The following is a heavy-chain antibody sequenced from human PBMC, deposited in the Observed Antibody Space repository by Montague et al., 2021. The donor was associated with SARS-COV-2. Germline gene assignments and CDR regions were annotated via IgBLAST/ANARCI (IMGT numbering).Heavy chain of an antibody. Sequence: SETLSLTCAVYGGSFSGYYWSWIRQPPGKGLEWIGEINHSGSTNYNPSLRSRVTISVDTSKNQSSLKLSSVTAADTAVYYCARGPQYSSSWYGTRNWFDPWGQGTLVTVSS. CDR2: INHSGST. D-gene: IGHD6-13*01. CDR1: GGSFSGYY. J-gene: IGHJ5*02. V-gene: IGHV4-34*01. CDR3: ARGPQYSSSWYGTRNWFDP.